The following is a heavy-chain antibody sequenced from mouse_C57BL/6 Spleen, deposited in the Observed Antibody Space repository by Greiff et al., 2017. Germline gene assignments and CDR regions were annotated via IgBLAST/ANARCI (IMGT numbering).Heavy chain of an antibody. CDR3: TRDCSPLLLGWFAY. Sequence: EVMLVESGEGLVKPGGSLKLSCAASGFTFSSYAMSWVRQTPEKRLEWVAYISSGGGYTYYADTVKGRFTISRDNARNTLYLQMSSLKSEDTAMYYCTRDCSPLLLGWFAYWGQGTLVTVSA. CDR2: ISSGGGYT. V-gene: IGHV5-9-1*02. CDR1: GFTFSSYA. D-gene: IGHD2-10*01. J-gene: IGHJ3*01.